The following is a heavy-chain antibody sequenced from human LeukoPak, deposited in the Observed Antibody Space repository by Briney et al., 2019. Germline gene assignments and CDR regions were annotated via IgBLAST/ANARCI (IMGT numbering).Heavy chain of an antibody. V-gene: IGHV4-34*01. CDR1: GGSFSGYY. CDR2: INHSGST. CDR3: ARGGYSYYSLYYFDY. Sequence: TSETLSLTCAVYGGSFSGYYWSWIRQPPGKGLEWIGEINHSGSTNYNPSLKGRVTISVDTSKNQFSLKLSSVTAADTAVYYCARGGYSYYSLYYFDYWGQGTLVTVSS. D-gene: IGHD5-18*01. J-gene: IGHJ4*02.